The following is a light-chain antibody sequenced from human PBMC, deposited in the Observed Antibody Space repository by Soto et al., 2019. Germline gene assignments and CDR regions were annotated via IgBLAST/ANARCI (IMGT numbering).Light chain of an antibody. CDR1: QSISSW. CDR3: QKYNSYPWK. J-gene: IGKJ1*01. V-gene: IGKV1-5*03. Sequence: DIQMTHSPSTLSASVLYLVTITFRASQSISSWLAWYQQKPGKAPKLLIYKATSLESGGPSRFSGSGSGTEFTLTISSLQPDDFATYYCQKYNSYPWKFGQGTKVDIK. CDR2: KAT.